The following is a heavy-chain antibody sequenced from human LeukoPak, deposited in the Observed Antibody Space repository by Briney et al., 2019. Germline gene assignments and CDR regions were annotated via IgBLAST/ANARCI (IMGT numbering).Heavy chain of an antibody. CDR1: GFTFSSYW. CDR2: INSDGSST. D-gene: IGHD3-16*02. V-gene: IGHV3-74*01. Sequence: GGSLRLSCAASGFTFSSYWMPWVRHAPGKGLVWVSRINSDGSSTSYADSVKGRFTISRDNAKNTLYLQMNSLRVEDTAVYYCVRDYVWGSYRPLGYWGQGTLVTVSS. CDR3: VRDYVWGSYRPLGY. J-gene: IGHJ4*02.